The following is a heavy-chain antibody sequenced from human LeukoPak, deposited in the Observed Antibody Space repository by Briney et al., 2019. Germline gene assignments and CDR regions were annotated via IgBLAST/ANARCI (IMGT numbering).Heavy chain of an antibody. J-gene: IGHJ6*02. V-gene: IGHV1-18*01. CDR2: ISAYNGNT. Sequence: GASVTVSFTASGYTFTSYGISWVRQAPGQGLEWMGWISAYNGNTNYAQKLQGRVTMTTDTSTSIAYMELRSLRSDDTAVYYCARDTWRESSSWSFYYYYGMDVWGQGTTVTVSS. CDR1: GYTFTSYG. CDR3: ARDTWRESSSWSFYYYYGMDV. D-gene: IGHD6-13*01.